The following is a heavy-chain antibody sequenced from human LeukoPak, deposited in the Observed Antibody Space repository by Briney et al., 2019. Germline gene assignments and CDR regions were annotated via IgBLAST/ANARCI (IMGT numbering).Heavy chain of an antibody. CDR2: ISGSGGST. Sequence: PGGSLRLSCAASGFTFSSYGMSWVRQAPGKGLEWVSAISGSGGSTYYADSVKGRFTISRDNSKNTLYLQMNSLRAEDTAVYYCAKDSAGGYFDWLSQNDAFDIWGQGTMVTVSS. CDR3: AKDSAGGYFDWLSQNDAFDI. D-gene: IGHD3-9*01. CDR1: GFTFSSYG. J-gene: IGHJ3*02. V-gene: IGHV3-23*01.